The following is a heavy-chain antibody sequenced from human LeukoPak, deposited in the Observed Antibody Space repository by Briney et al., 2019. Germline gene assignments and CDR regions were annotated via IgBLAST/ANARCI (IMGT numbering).Heavy chain of an antibody. J-gene: IGHJ4*02. V-gene: IGHV4-34*01. D-gene: IGHD6-19*01. CDR3: ARGKGSGWTFGY. CDR2: INHSGST. Sequence: PSETLSLTCAVYGGSFSGYYWTWIRQPPGKGLEWSGEINHSGSTNYNPSLKSRVTISVDTSKNQFSLKLSSVTAADTAVYYCARGKGSGWTFGYWGQGTLVTVSS. CDR1: GGSFSGYY.